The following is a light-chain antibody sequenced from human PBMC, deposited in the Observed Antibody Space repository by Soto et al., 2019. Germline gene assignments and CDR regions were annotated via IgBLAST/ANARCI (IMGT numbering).Light chain of an antibody. CDR3: HHYGTSRVT. Sequence: EIVLTQSPDTLSLSPGARATLSCRASQSVSSSSLAWYQQKPGQAPRLLIYGASSRATGIPDRFSGSGSGTDFTLTISRLEPEDFAVYYCHHYGTSRVTFGPGTKVDIK. V-gene: IGKV3-20*01. J-gene: IGKJ3*01. CDR2: GAS. CDR1: QSVSSSS.